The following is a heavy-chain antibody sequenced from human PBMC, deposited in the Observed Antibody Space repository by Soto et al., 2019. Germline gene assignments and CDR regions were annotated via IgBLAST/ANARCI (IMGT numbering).Heavy chain of an antibody. CDR2: ISYDGSNK. CDR1: GFTFSSYG. V-gene: IGHV3-30*18. CDR3: AKDLGYSSAPDY. J-gene: IGHJ4*02. Sequence: GGSLRLSCAASGFTFSSYGMHWVRQAPGKGLEWVAVISYDGSNKYYADSVKARFTISRDNSKNTLYLQMNSLRAEDTAVYYCAKDLGYSSAPDYWGQGTLVTVSS. D-gene: IGHD6-19*01.